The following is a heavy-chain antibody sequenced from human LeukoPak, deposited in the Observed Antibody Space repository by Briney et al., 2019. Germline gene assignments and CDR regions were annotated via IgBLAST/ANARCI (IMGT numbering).Heavy chain of an antibody. CDR3: ARDHEYYYGSGSYYPGGCDY. CDR2: INPSGGST. D-gene: IGHD3-10*01. J-gene: IGHJ4*02. Sequence: GASVKVSCKASGYTFTSYGISWVRQAPGQGLEWMGIINPSGGSTSYAQKFQGRVTMTRDTSTSTDYMELSSLRSEDTAVYYCARDHEYYYGSGSYYPGGCDYWGQGTLVTVSS. V-gene: IGHV1-46*01. CDR1: GYTFTSYG.